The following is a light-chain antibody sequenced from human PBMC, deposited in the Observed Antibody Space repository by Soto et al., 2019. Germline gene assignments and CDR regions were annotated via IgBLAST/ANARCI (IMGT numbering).Light chain of an antibody. CDR1: QNISNY. CDR3: QQYDNPLT. J-gene: IGKJ4*01. V-gene: IGKV1-33*01. CDR2: DAS. Sequence: DIQMTQSPSSLSASVGDRVTITCQATQNISNYLNWYQHKPGKAPKLLIYDASNLETGVPSRFSGSGSGTDFTFTINSLQPEDIATYYCQQYDNPLTFGGGTKVEIK.